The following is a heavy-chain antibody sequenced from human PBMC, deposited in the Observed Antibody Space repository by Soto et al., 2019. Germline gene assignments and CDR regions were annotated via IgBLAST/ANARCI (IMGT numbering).Heavy chain of an antibody. CDR2: IYYSGST. V-gene: IGHV4-30-4*08. J-gene: IGHJ6*02. D-gene: IGHD6-19*01. CDR1: VGSVSSCSFS. CDR3: ARGSSGRAMAV. Sequence: TQSLTGTGSVGSVSSCSFSWDWIRQPPGKGLEWIGYIYYSGSTYYNPSLKSRVTISVDTSKNQFSLKLSSVTAADTAVYYCARGSSGRAMAVWGQRTTVPVSS.